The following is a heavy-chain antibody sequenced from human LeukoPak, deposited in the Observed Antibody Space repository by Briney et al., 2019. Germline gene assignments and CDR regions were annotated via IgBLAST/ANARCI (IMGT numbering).Heavy chain of an antibody. CDR2: INPSGGST. J-gene: IGHJ4*02. Sequence: GASVKVSCKASGYTFTSYYMHWVRQAPGQGLEWMGIINPSGGSTSYAQKFQGRVTMTRDMSTSTVYMELSSLRSEDTAVYYCAKDRPDDYGDYDEGFDYWGQGTLVTVSS. D-gene: IGHD4-17*01. CDR3: AKDRPDDYGDYDEGFDY. V-gene: IGHV1-46*01. CDR1: GYTFTSYY.